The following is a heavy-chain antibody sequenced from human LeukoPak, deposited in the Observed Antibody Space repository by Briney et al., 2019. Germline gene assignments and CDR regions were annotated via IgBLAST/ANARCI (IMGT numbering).Heavy chain of an antibody. CDR2: IYYSGST. CDR3: AREVLDFWSGLYAFDI. D-gene: IGHD3-3*01. J-gene: IGHJ3*02. V-gene: IGHV4-39*07. CDR1: GGSISSSSYY. Sequence: PSETLSLTCTVSGGSISSSSYYWGWIRQPPGKGLEWIGSIYYSGSTYYNPSLKSRATISVDRSKNQFSLKLSSVTAADTAVYYCAREVLDFWSGLYAFDIWGQGTMVTVSS.